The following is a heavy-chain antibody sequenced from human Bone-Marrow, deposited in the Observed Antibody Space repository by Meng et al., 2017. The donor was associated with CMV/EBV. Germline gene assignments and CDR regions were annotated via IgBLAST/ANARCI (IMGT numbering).Heavy chain of an antibody. CDR2: IWSDGSNK. D-gene: IGHD6-19*01. V-gene: IGHV3-33*06. J-gene: IGHJ4*02. CDR3: AKGDSSGWGAPDY. CDR1: RFIFSSYG. Sequence: GGSMRPSCAAARFIFSSYGMHWARQAPGNGLEWVAVIWSDGSNKYYADSVKGRFTISRDNSKNTLYLQMNSLRAEDTAVYYCAKGDSSGWGAPDYWGQGTLVTVSS.